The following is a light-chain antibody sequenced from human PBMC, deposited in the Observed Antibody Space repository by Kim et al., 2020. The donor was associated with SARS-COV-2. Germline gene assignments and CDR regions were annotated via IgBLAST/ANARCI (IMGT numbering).Light chain of an antibody. V-gene: IGKV3-11*01. CDR2: DVS. CDR1: QSVSNY. J-gene: IGKJ4*01. CDR3: QQRHSWPLT. Sequence: LSPGERATLSCTASQSVSNYLAWYQQKPRQAPRLLIYDVSSRATGIPVRFSGSGSGTDFTLTISSLEPEDFAVYYCQQRHSWPLTFGGGTKVDIK.